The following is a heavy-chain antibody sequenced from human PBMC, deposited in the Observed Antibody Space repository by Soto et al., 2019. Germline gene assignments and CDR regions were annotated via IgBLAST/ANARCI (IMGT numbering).Heavy chain of an antibody. CDR3: VKDIVVVVAATQDYYYYYGMDV. CDR1: GFTFSSYA. D-gene: IGHD2-15*01. Sequence: GGSLRLSCSASGFTFSSYAMHWVRQAPGKGLEYVSAISSNGGSTYYADSVKGRFTISRDNSKNTLYLQMSSLRAEDTAVYYCVKDIVVVVAATQDYYYYYGMDVWGQGTTVTVSS. CDR2: ISSNGGST. J-gene: IGHJ6*02. V-gene: IGHV3-64D*08.